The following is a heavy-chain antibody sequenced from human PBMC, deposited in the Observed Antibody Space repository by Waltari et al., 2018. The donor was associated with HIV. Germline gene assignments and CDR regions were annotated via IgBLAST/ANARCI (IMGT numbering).Heavy chain of an antibody. J-gene: IGHJ6*02. Sequence: EVQLVESGGGLVQPGGSLRLSCAASGFSASDNYISCVRLAPGKGLQWVSVLYNEGRTQYIDSVKGRLTIFRDNSKNALYLQMNSLRVDDTAVYYCARMKRSYGSGQARYFYFGMDVWGQGTTVIVSS. CDR1: GFSASDNY. V-gene: IGHV3-53*01. D-gene: IGHD3-10*01. CDR2: LYNEGRT. CDR3: ARMKRSYGSGQARYFYFGMDV.